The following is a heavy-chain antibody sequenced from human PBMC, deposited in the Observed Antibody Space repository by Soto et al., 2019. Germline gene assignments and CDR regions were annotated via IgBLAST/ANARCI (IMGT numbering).Heavy chain of an antibody. V-gene: IGHV1-8*01. CDR1: GYTFTSYD. J-gene: IGHJ5*02. CDR2: MNPNSGNT. Sequence: GPSVKVSCKASGYTFTSYDINWVRQSTGQGLEWMGWMNPNSGNTGYAQKFQGRVTMTRNTSISTAYMELSSLRSEDTAVYYCASQGPYCSGGSCGWFDPWGQGTLVTVSS. CDR3: ASQGPYCSGGSCGWFDP. D-gene: IGHD2-15*01.